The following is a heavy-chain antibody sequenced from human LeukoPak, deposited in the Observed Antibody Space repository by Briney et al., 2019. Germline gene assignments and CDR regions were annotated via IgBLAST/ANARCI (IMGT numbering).Heavy chain of an antibody. Sequence: SETLSLTCTVSGGSISSSSYYWGSIRQPPGKGLEWIGSIYYSGSTYYNPSLKSRVTISVDTSKNQFSLKLSSVTAADTAVYYCARHWELLGGFDYWGQGTLVTVSS. CDR2: IYYSGST. D-gene: IGHD1-26*01. V-gene: IGHV4-39*01. CDR3: ARHWELLGGFDY. CDR1: GGSISSSSYY. J-gene: IGHJ4*02.